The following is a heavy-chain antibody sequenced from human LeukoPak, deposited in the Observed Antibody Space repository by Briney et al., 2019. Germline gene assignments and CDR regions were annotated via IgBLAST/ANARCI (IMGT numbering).Heavy chain of an antibody. D-gene: IGHD6-13*01. Sequence: SETLSLTCTVSGGSISSYYWSWIRQPPGKGLEWIGYIYTSGSTNYNPSLKSRVTISVDTSKNQFSLKLSSVTAADTAVYYCARHRKGVAAAGIDYWGQGTLVTVSS. CDR2: IYTSGST. CDR1: GGSISSYY. CDR3: ARHRKGVAAAGIDY. V-gene: IGHV4-4*09. J-gene: IGHJ4*02.